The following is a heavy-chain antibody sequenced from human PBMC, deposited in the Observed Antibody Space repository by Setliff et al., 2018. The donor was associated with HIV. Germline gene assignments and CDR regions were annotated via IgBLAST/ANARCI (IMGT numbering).Heavy chain of an antibody. V-gene: IGHV4-59*02. CDR2: LYISGNT. CDR3: ARVIKSALLN. Sequence: SETLSLTCSVSGGPVSPFSWTWVRQSPGKGLEWIGYLYISGNTDYNPSLRGRVTISRDTSKNEFSLILSSVTAADAGVYFCARVIKSALLNWGRGTMVTVSS. CDR1: GGPVSPFS. J-gene: IGHJ4*02.